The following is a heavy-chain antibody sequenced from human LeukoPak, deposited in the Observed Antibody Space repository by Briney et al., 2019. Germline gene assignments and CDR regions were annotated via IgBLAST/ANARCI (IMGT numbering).Heavy chain of an antibody. CDR1: GFTFSTYW. J-gene: IGHJ4*02. CDR2: IKEDESAK. CDR3: ARDVGGSLDY. Sequence: GGSLRLSCAASGFTFSTYWMAWVRQAPGKWLEWVANIKEDESAKHQADSVKGRFTIFRDNAQNSVYLQMSSLRGEDTAVYYCARDVGGSLDYWGQGTLVTVSS. V-gene: IGHV3-7*01. D-gene: IGHD1-26*01.